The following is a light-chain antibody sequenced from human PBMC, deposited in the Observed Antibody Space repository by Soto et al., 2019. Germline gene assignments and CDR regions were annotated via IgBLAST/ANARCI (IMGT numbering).Light chain of an antibody. CDR1: SSDVGFYNY. Sequence: QSALTQPASVSGSPGQSITISCTGTSSDVGFYNYVSWHQQHPGKAPKLMIYDVSNRPSGVSNRFSGSKSGNTASLTVSGLQAEDEAEYYCSSYTSSSVVFGGGTQLTVL. V-gene: IGLV2-14*03. CDR3: SSYTSSSVV. CDR2: DVS. J-gene: IGLJ2*01.